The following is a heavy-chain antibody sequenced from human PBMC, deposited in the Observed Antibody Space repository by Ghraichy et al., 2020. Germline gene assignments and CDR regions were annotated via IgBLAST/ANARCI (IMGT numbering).Heavy chain of an antibody. V-gene: IGHV3-23*01. CDR2: ISSSGIST. D-gene: IGHD5-18*01. J-gene: IGHJ4*02. CDR1: GFTFSSSA. Sequence: GGSLRLSCAASGFTFSSSAMSWVRQAPGKGLEWVSAISSSGISTYYADSVKGRFTISRDNSKDTLSMQMNSLRAEDTAIYYCAKAPYGQYSLYYFDYWGQGTLVTVSS. CDR3: AKAPYGQYSLYYFDY.